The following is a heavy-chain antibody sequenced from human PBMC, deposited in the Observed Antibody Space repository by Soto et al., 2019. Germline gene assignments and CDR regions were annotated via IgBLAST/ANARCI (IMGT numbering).Heavy chain of an antibody. J-gene: IGHJ4*02. CDR2: IDPSDSQT. V-gene: IGHV5-10-1*01. CDR1: GYSFAGYW. Sequence: GESLKISCKGSGYSFAGYWITWVRQKPGKGLEWMGRIDPSDSQTYYSPSFRGHVTISATKSITTVFLQWSSLRASDTAMYYCARQIYDSDTGPNFQYYFDSWGQETPVTASS. CDR3: ARQIYDSDTGPNFQYYFDS. D-gene: IGHD3-22*01.